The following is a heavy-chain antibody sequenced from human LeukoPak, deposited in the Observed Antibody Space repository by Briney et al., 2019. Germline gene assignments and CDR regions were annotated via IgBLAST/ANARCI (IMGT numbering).Heavy chain of an antibody. CDR3: AKVTSAAGYYFDC. Sequence: GGSLRLSCAASGFTFSSYAMSWVRQAPGKGLEWVSAISGSGGSTYYADSVKGRLTISRDNSKNTLYLQMNSLRAEDTAVYYCAKVTSAAGYYFDCWGQGTLVTVSS. D-gene: IGHD6-13*01. J-gene: IGHJ4*02. V-gene: IGHV3-23*01. CDR1: GFTFSSYA. CDR2: ISGSGGST.